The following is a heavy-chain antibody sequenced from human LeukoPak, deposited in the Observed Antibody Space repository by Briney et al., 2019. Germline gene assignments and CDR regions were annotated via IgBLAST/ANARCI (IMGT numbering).Heavy chain of an antibody. J-gene: IGHJ3*02. V-gene: IGHV3-21*01. CDR3: ARDLVGSRHAYCGGDCYGGYDAFDI. CDR1: GFTFSSYA. Sequence: GGSLRLSCAASGFTFSSYAMTWVRQAPGKGLEWVSSISSSSYIYYADSVKGRFTISRDNSKNTLYLQMNSLRAEDTAVYYCARDLVGSRHAYCGGDCYGGYDAFDIWGQGTMVTVSS. D-gene: IGHD2-21*02. CDR2: ISSSSYI.